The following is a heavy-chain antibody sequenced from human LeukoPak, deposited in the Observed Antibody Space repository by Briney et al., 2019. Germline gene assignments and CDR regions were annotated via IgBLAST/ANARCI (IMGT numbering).Heavy chain of an antibody. D-gene: IGHD5-24*01. CDR2: ISGDGGST. CDR3: VSRSADGAAEYFLH. J-gene: IGHJ1*01. Sequence: GGSLRLSCSASGFSFSGYAMHWVRQAPGKGLQYVSVISGDGGSTEYADSVRGRFTISRDNSKNRLYLQMSSLRTEDTAVYYCVSRSADGAAEYFLHWGQGTLATVSS. CDR1: GFSFSGYA. V-gene: IGHV3-64D*06.